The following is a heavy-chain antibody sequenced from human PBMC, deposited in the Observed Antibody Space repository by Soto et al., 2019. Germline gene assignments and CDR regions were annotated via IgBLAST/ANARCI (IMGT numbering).Heavy chain of an antibody. D-gene: IGHD1-1*01. V-gene: IGHV4-61*01. CDR3: ARRLAGSPSYFYY. J-gene: IGHJ4*02. CDR2: IFYTGKT. Sequence: QVQLQESGPGLVKPSETLSLTCNGSGGSVNTGSYYWNWIRQPPGKALEGVGFIFYTGKTNYSPSPASRSTISLDSSKNQFSLNLTSVTAADTAVYYSARRLAGSPSYFYYWGQGVLVTVSS. CDR1: GGSVNTGSYY.